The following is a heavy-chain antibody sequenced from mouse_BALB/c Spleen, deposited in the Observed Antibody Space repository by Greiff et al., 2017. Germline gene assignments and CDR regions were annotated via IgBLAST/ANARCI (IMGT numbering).Heavy chain of an antibody. CDR3: ARAYYCDAGMFAY. CDR2: IWAGGST. V-gene: IGHV2-9*02. D-gene: IGHD1-1*01. Sequence: QVQLQQSGPGLVAPSQSLSITCTVSGFSLTSYGVYWVRQPPGKGLEWLGVIWAGGSTNYNSALMSRLSISKDNSKSQVFLKMNSLQTDDTAMYYCARAYYCDAGMFAYWGQGTLVTVSA. CDR1: GFSLTSYG. J-gene: IGHJ3*01.